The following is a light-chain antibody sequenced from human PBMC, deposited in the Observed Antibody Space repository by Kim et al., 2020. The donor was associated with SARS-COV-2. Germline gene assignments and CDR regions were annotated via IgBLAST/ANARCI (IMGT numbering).Light chain of an antibody. V-gene: IGLV3-19*01. Sequence: SYELTQDPAVSVALGQTVRITCQGDSLRTYYTSWYQQKPGQAPVLVIYGKDDRPSEIPDRFSGSSSGNTASLTITGAQAEDEADYYCGSRDTNHNVIFGGGTNLTVL. CDR1: SLRTYY. CDR3: GSRDTNHNVI. J-gene: IGLJ2*01. CDR2: GKD.